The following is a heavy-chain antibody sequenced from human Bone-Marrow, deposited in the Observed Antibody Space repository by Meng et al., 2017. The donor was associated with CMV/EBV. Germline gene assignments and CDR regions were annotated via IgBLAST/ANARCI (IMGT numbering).Heavy chain of an antibody. J-gene: IGHJ6*02. CDR3: AGTLFRAYYYYGRDV. CDR2: IIPIFGTA. D-gene: IGHD2-21*01. CDR1: GGTFSSYA. Sequence: SVKVSCKASGGTFSSYAISWVRQAPGQGLEWMGGIIPIFGTANYAQKFQGRVTITTDESTSTAYMELSSLRSEDTAVYYCAGTLFRAYYYYGRDVWGQGNTVNVPS. V-gene: IGHV1-69*05.